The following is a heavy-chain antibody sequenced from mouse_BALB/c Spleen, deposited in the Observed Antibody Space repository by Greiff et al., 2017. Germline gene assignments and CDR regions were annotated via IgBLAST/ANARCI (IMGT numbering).Heavy chain of an antibody. V-gene: IGHV3-2*02. CDR3: ARRGTMGYYFDY. CDR1: GYSITSDYA. Sequence: DVQLQESGPGLVKPSQSLSLTCTVTGYSITSDYAWNWIRQFPGNKLEWMGYISYSGSTSYNPSLKSRISITRDTSKNQFFLQLNSVTTEDTATYYCARRGTMGYYFDYWGQGTTLTVSS. D-gene: IGHD2-14*01. CDR2: ISYSGST. J-gene: IGHJ2*01.